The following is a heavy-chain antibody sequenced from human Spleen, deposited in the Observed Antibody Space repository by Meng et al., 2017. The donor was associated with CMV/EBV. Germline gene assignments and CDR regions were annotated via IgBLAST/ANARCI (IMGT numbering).Heavy chain of an antibody. J-gene: IGHJ6*02. Sequence: SETLSLTCSVSGYSISSDYYWGWIRQPPGKGLEWIGNIYHSGITHYNPSLESRVTIFADRPKNQFSLELSSVTAADTAVYYCARVMVRGTTRYGMDVWGQGTSVTV. V-gene: IGHV4-38-2*02. CDR1: GYSISSDYY. CDR2: IYHSGIT. D-gene: IGHD3-10*01. CDR3: ARVMVRGTTRYGMDV.